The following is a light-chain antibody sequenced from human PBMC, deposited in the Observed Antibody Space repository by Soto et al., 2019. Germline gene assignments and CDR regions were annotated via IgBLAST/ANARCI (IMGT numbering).Light chain of an antibody. V-gene: IGKV3-20*01. Sequence: EIVLTQSPATLSLSPGESSALSCRASQSVSSNLAWYQQKPGQAPRLLIHGASTRATGIPDRFSGSGSGTDFTLTINRLEPEDSAVYFCQHYGTTSATFGQGTKVDIK. CDR3: QHYGTTSAT. CDR1: QSVSSN. J-gene: IGKJ1*01. CDR2: GAS.